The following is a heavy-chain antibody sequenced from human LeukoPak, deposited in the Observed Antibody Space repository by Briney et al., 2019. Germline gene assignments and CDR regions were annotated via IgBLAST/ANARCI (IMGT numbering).Heavy chain of an antibody. V-gene: IGHV1-46*01. CDR3: ARERITIFGVGYIYYYYYGMDV. CDR1: GYTFTSYY. D-gene: IGHD3-3*01. CDR2: INPSGGST. Sequence: ASVKVSCKASGYTFTSYYMHWVRQAPGQGLEWRGIINPSGGSTSYAQKFQGRVTMTRDTSTSTVYMELSSLRSEDTAVYYCARERITIFGVGYIYYYYYGMDVSGQGTTVTVSS. J-gene: IGHJ6*02.